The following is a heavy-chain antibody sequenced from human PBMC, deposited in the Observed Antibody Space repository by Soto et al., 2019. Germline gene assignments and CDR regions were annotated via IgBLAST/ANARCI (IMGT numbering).Heavy chain of an antibody. J-gene: IGHJ4*02. Sequence: QVQLQQWGAGLLKPSETLSLTCAVYGGSFSGYYWSWIRQPPGKGLEWIGEINHSGSTNYNPSLKSRVTISVDTSKNQFSLKLSSVTAADTAVYYCARGRGGGILATIFDYWGQGTLVTVSS. D-gene: IGHD5-12*01. CDR2: INHSGST. V-gene: IGHV4-34*01. CDR3: ARGRGGGILATIFDY. CDR1: GGSFSGYY.